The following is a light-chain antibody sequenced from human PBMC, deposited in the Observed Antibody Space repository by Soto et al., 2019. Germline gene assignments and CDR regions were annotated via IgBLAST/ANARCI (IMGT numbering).Light chain of an antibody. CDR3: QQYYSTPWT. Sequence: DIVMTQSPDSLAVSLGERATINCKSSQSVLYSSNNKNYLAWYQQKPGQPPKLLIYWASTRESGVPDRFSGSGSGTDVTLTISSLQAEDVAVYYCQQYYSTPWTFGKGTKVEIK. CDR2: WAS. J-gene: IGKJ1*01. CDR1: QSVLYSSNNKNY. V-gene: IGKV4-1*01.